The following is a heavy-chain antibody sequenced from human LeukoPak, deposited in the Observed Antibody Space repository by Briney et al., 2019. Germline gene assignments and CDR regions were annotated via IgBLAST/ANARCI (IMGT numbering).Heavy chain of an antibody. Sequence: PSETLSLTSTVSGGSISGNYWSWIRQAAGKGLEWIGRIYSSGSTNYNHSLKSRATISVDTSKNNFSLHMSSVTAADTAVYYCARGDSTNQYDDYYGLDVWGQGTTVTVSS. CDR3: ARGDSTNQYDDYYGLDV. D-gene: IGHD5/OR15-5a*01. V-gene: IGHV4-4*07. CDR1: GGSISGNY. J-gene: IGHJ6*02. CDR2: IYSSGST.